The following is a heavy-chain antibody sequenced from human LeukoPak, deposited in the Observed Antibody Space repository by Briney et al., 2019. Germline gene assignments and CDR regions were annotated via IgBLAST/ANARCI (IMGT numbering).Heavy chain of an antibody. V-gene: IGHV4-59*01. CDR3: ARDDHSSGWYFQH. Sequence: PSETLSLTCTVSGGSISSYYWSWIRQPPGKGLEWIGYIYYSGSTNYNPSLKSRVTISVDTSKNQFSLKLSSVTAVDTAVYYCARDDHSSGWYFQHWGQGTLVTVSS. CDR2: IYYSGST. D-gene: IGHD6-19*01. CDR1: GGSISSYY. J-gene: IGHJ1*01.